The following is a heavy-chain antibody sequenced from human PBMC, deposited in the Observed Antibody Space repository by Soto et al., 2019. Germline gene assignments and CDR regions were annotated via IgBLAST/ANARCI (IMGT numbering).Heavy chain of an antibody. J-gene: IGHJ6*02. CDR1: GFTFSSFA. V-gene: IGHV3-23*01. CDR3: VQDWTGNSCPCMVV. Sequence: EVQLLESGGGLVQPGGSLRLSCAASGFTFSSFAMTWVRQAPGEGLDWVSSISSSGETTYYSDSVKGRFTISRDISKNMVYLQMTSLRAEDTAVYFCVQDWTGNSCPCMVVWGQGTTVTVSS. CDR2: ISSSGETT. D-gene: IGHD6-13*01.